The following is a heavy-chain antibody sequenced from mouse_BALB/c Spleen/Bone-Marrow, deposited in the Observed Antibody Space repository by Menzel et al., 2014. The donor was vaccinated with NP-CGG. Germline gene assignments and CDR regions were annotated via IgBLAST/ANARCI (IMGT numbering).Heavy chain of an antibody. D-gene: IGHD2-1*01. Sequence: EVMLVESGPGLVKPSQTVSLTCTVTGISIXTGNYRWSWIRQFPGNKLEWIGYIYYSGTITYNPSLTSRTTITRDTSKNQFFLEMNSLTAEDTATYYCARYGNYFDYWGQGTTLTVSS. CDR2: IYYSGTI. J-gene: IGHJ2*01. CDR1: GISIXTGNYR. V-gene: IGHV3-5*02. CDR3: ARYGNYFDY.